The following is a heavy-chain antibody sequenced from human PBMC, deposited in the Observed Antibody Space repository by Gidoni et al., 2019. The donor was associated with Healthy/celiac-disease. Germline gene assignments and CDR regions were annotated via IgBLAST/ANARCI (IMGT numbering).Heavy chain of an antibody. CDR2: IYSGGST. J-gene: IGHJ5*02. CDR1: GFTVTSNY. V-gene: IGHV3-66*01. CDR3: ARDQHYCSGGSCYSLENWFDP. D-gene: IGHD2-15*01. Sequence: EVQLVVSGGGLVKPGGSVGLACAAAGFTVTSNYMSWVRQAPGKGLEWVSVIYSGGSTYYADSVKGRFTISRDNSKNTLYLQMNSLRAEDTAVYYCARDQHYCSGGSCYSLENWFDPWGQGTLVTVSS.